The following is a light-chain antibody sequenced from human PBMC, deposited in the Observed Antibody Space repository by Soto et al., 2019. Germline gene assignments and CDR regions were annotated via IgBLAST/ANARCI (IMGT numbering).Light chain of an antibody. V-gene: IGLV2-14*01. Sequence: QSALTQPASVSGSPGQSITISCTGASSDVGNYNYVSWYQQHPDKAPKLIIYDVSNRPSGVSNRFSGSKSGNTASLTISGLQAEDEADYYCSSYTSSRTLYVFGTGTKLTVL. J-gene: IGLJ1*01. CDR3: SSYTSSRTLYV. CDR2: DVS. CDR1: SSDVGNYNY.